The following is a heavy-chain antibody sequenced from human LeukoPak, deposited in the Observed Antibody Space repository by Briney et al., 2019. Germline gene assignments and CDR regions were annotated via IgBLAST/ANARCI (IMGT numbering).Heavy chain of an antibody. CDR3: ASSNYGDLNYYYYYMDV. J-gene: IGHJ6*03. V-gene: IGHV4-4*02. Sequence: SETLSLTCAVSGGSISSSNWWSWVRQPPGKGLEWIGEIYHSGSTNYNPSLKSRVTISVDTSKNQFSLKLSSVTAADTAVYYCASSNYGDLNYYYYYMDVWGKGTTVTVSS. CDR2: IYHSGST. CDR1: GGSISSSNW. D-gene: IGHD4-17*01.